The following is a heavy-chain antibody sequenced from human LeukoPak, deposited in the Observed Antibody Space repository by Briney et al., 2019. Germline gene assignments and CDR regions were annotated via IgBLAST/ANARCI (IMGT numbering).Heavy chain of an antibody. CDR3: ARVIAVAGSFDY. D-gene: IGHD6-19*01. CDR1: GFTFSTYS. J-gene: IGHJ4*02. Sequence: PGGSQRLSCSASGFTFSTYSMSWVRQAPGKGLEWVSSISGGSRYIYYADSVKGRFTISRDNAKNSLYLQMNSLRAEDTAMYYCARVIAVAGSFDYWGQGTLVTVSS. CDR2: ISGGSRYI. V-gene: IGHV3-21*01.